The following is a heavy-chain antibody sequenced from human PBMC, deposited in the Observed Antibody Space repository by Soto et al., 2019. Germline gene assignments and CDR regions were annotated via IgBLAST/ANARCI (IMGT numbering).Heavy chain of an antibody. CDR2: IYYSGST. J-gene: IGHJ4*02. V-gene: IGHV4-59*01. Sequence: PSETLSLTCTVSGGSISSYYWSLIRQPPGKGLEWIGYIYYSGSTNYNPSLKSRVTISVDTSKNQFSLKLSSVTAADTAVYYCAREAYLDAEFDYWGQGNLVTVSS. CDR1: GGSISSYY. CDR3: AREAYLDAEFDY. D-gene: IGHD3-3*01.